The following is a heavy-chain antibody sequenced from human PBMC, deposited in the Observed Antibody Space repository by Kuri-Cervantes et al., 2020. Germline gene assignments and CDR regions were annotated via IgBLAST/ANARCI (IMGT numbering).Heavy chain of an antibody. D-gene: IGHD4-17*01. Sequence: LSLTCAASGFTFSSYAMHWVRQAPGKGLEWVAVISYDGSNKYYADSVKGRFTISRDNSKNTLYLQMNSLRAEDTAVYYCARSPNDYGDYYYYYGMDAWGQGTTVTVSS. CDR2: ISYDGSNK. CDR1: GFTFSSYA. J-gene: IGHJ6*02. CDR3: ARSPNDYGDYYYYYGMDA. V-gene: IGHV3-30-3*01.